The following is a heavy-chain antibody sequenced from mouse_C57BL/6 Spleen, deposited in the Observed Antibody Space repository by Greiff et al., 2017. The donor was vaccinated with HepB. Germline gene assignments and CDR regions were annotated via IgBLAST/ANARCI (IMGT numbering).Heavy chain of an antibody. V-gene: IGHV1-55*01. CDR2: IYPGSGST. Sequence: VQLQQPGAELVKPGASVKMSCKASGYTFTSYWITWVKQRPGQGLEWIGDIYPGSGSTNYNEKFKSKATLTVDTSSSTAYMQLSSLTSEDSAVYYGAPYYSNYPWYFDVWGTGTTVTVSS. J-gene: IGHJ1*03. CDR3: APYYSNYPWYFDV. D-gene: IGHD2-5*01. CDR1: GYTFTSYW.